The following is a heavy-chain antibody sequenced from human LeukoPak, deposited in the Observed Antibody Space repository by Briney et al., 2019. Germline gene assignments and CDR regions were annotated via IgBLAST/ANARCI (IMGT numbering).Heavy chain of an antibody. J-gene: IGHJ4*02. Sequence: ASVRVSCKVSGATLSKISIDWVRQAHGKGLERMGSVGHADGTTIHAQKFQGRFNMTVDTATDTAYMEMSSLMSEDTAIYYCATGAIVFDYWGQGTLVTVSS. V-gene: IGHV1-24*01. D-gene: IGHD3-22*01. CDR1: GATLSKIS. CDR2: VGHADGTT. CDR3: ATGAIVFDY.